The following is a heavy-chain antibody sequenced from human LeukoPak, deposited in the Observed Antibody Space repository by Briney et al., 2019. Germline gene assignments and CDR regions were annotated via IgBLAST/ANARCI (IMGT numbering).Heavy chain of an antibody. V-gene: IGHV2-5*02. Sequence: SGPTLVKPTQTLTLTCPFSGFSLITHGIGVGWIRQPPGKALEWLALIFWDDDKHHSPSLKSRLTITKDTFKNQVVLTMTNMDPVDTATYYCSHRHNLGVTGPVITFDSWGQGALVTVSS. CDR1: GFSLITHGIG. CDR2: IFWDDDK. D-gene: IGHD2-21*02. J-gene: IGHJ5*01. CDR3: SHRHNLGVTGPVITFDS.